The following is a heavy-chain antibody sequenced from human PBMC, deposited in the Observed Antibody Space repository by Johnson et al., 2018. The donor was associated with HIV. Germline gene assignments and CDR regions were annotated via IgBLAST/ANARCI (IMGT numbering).Heavy chain of an antibody. CDR2: ISYDGSNK. J-gene: IGHJ3*02. CDR3: AREARIVVVEPSDAFDI. Sequence: QVQLVESGGGLVEPGGSLRLSCAASGFTFSNAWMSWVRQAPGKGLEWVALISYDGSNKYYADSLKGRFTISRDNSKNTLSLQMNSLRVEDTAVYYCAREARIVVVEPSDAFDIWGQGTMVTVSS. D-gene: IGHD3-22*01. CDR1: GFTFSNAW. V-gene: IGHV3-30*14.